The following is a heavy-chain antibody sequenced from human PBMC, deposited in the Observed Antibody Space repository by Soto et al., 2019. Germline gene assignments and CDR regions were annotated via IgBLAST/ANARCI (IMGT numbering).Heavy chain of an antibody. Sequence: EVQLVESGGGLVKPGGSLRLSCAASGFTFSNAWMSWVRQAPGKGLEWVGRIKSKTDGGTTDYAAPVKGRFTISRDDSKNTLYLQMNSLKTEDTAVYYCTTVQTYCSGGSCINWFDPWGQGTLVTVSS. CDR3: TTVQTYCSGGSCINWFDP. J-gene: IGHJ5*02. CDR2: IKSKTDGGTT. D-gene: IGHD2-15*01. V-gene: IGHV3-15*01. CDR1: GFTFSNAW.